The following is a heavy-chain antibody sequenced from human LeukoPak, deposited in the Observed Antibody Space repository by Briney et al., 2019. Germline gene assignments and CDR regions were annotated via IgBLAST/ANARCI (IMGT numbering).Heavy chain of an antibody. CDR1: GFTFSYAW. D-gene: IGHD6-13*01. V-gene: IGHV3-11*04. J-gene: IGHJ4*02. CDR2: ISSSGSTI. CDR3: ARVGLAAAGSGIDY. Sequence: GGSLRLSCAASGFTFSYAWMSWVRQAPGKGLEWVSYISSSGSTIYYADSVKGRFTISRDNAKNSLYLQMNSLRAEDTAVYYCARVGLAAAGSGIDYWGQGTLVTVSS.